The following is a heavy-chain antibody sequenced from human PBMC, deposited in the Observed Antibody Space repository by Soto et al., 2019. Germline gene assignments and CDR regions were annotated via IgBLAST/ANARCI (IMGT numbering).Heavy chain of an antibody. D-gene: IGHD1-7*01. Sequence: QVQLVESGGGVVQPGGSLRLSCAAAGFSFSSYGMHWVRQAPGKGLEWVAMISYDGTDEYYADSVKGRFTISRDNAKKAVYLHMYSLGAEDTAVYYCAKQESAWNYHFDYWGQGTLVTVSS. CDR3: AKQESAWNYHFDY. J-gene: IGHJ4*02. V-gene: IGHV3-30*18. CDR2: ISYDGTDE. CDR1: GFSFSSYG.